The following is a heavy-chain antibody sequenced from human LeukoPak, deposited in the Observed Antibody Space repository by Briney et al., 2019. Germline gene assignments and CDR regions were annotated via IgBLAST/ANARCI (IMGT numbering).Heavy chain of an antibody. Sequence: SETLSLTCIVSGGSITSGSYYWNWIRQPAGKGLEWIGRIYISDSTNYNPSLKSRVTISVDTSKNQFSLNLSSVTAADTAVYCCARGRLGDSFDYWGQGILVTVSS. CDR3: ARGRLGDSFDY. D-gene: IGHD3-16*01. J-gene: IGHJ4*02. V-gene: IGHV4-61*02. CDR2: IYISDST. CDR1: GGSITSGSYY.